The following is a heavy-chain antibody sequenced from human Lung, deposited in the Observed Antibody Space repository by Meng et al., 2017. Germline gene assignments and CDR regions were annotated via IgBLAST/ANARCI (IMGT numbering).Heavy chain of an antibody. CDR1: GGSISSYY. V-gene: IGHV4-59*01. CDR3: ASLPPYGDYWFDP. CDR2: IYYSGST. D-gene: IGHD4-17*01. Sequence: SETLSLTCTVSGGSISSYYWSWIRQPPGKGLEWIGYIYYSGSTNYNPSLKSRVTISVDTSKTQFSLKLSSVTAADTAVYYCASLPPYGDYWFDPWGQGTLVTVSS. J-gene: IGHJ5*02.